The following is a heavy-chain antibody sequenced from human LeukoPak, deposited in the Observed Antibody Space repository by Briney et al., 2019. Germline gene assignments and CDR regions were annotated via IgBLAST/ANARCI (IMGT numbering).Heavy chain of an antibody. CDR1: GFTFSSYG. Sequence: GRSLRLSCAASGFTFSSYGIHWVRQAPGKGLEWVAIISYDGSNKYYADSVKGRFTNSRDNSKNTLYLQMNSLRAEDTAVYYCAKCELKWLPYNGMDVWGQGTTVTVSS. J-gene: IGHJ6*02. D-gene: IGHD6-19*01. V-gene: IGHV3-30*18. CDR3: AKCELKWLPYNGMDV. CDR2: ISYDGSNK.